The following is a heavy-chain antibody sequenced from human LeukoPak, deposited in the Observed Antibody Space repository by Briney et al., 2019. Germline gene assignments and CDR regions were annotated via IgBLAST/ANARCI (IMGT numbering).Heavy chain of an antibody. CDR2: ISYDGSNK. CDR1: GFTFSSYG. V-gene: IGHV3-30*03. J-gene: IGHJ6*02. D-gene: IGHD3-10*01. CDR3: ARAHGGRYGMDV. Sequence: GGSLRLSCAASGFTFSSYGMHWVRQAPGKGLEWVAVISYDGSNKYYADSVKGRFTISRDNSKNTLYLQMNSLRAEDTAVYYCARAHGGRYGMDVWGQGTTVTVSS.